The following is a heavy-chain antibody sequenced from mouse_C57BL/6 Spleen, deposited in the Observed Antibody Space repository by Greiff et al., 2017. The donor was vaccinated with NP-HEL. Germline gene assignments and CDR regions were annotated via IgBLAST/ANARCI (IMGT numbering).Heavy chain of an antibody. V-gene: IGHV1-42*01. CDR1: GYSFTGYY. D-gene: IGHD2-5*01. J-gene: IGHJ2*01. CDR3: ARGAYYSNYIDY. CDR2: INPSTGGT. Sequence: VHVKQSGPELVKPGASVKISCKASGYSFTGYYMNWVKQSPEKSLEWIGEINPSTGGTTYNQKFKAKATLTVDKSSSTAYMQLKSLTSEDSAVYYCARGAYYSNYIDYWGQGTTLTVSS.